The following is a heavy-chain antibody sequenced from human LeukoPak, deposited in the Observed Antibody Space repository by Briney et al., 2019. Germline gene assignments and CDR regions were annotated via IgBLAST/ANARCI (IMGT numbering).Heavy chain of an antibody. V-gene: IGHV4-34*01. D-gene: IGHD3-10*01. CDR2: INHSGST. Sequence: PSETLSLTCAVYGGSFSGYYWSWIRQPPGKGLEWIGEINHSGSTNYNPSLKSRVTISVDTSKNQFSLKLSSVTAADTAVYYCARILRGIDYWGQGTLVTVSS. CDR1: GGSFSGYY. J-gene: IGHJ4*02. CDR3: ARILRGIDY.